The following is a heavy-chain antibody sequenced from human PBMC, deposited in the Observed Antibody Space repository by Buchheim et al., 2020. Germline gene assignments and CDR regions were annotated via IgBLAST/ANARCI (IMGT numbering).Heavy chain of an antibody. J-gene: IGHJ4*02. CDR3: ARVRSIAARPEVFDY. Sequence: EVQLVESGGGLVQPGESLRLSCAASGFTFSSYWMSWVRQAPGKGLEWVANIKQDGSEKYYVDSVKGRFTISRDNAKNSLYLQMNSLRAEDTAVYYCARVRSIAARPEVFDYWGQGTL. V-gene: IGHV3-7*01. D-gene: IGHD6-6*01. CDR2: IKQDGSEK. CDR1: GFTFSSYW.